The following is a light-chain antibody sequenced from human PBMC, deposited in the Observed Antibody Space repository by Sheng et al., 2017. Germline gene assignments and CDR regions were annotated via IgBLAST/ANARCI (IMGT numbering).Light chain of an antibody. V-gene: IGKV3-15*01. J-gene: IGKJ1*01. Sequence: EKVMTQSPATLSVSPGERATLSCRASQSVGNKLAWYQQKPGQPPRLLMYGASARATGIPARFIASGSGTEFTLTISSLQSEDFAVYYCQQYGSSRTFGQGTKVEIK. CDR2: GAS. CDR3: QQYGSSRT. CDR1: QSVGNK.